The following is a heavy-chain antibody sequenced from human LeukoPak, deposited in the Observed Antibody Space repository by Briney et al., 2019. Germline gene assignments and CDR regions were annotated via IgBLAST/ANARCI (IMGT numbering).Heavy chain of an antibody. CDR2: ISGSGGST. V-gene: IGHV3-23*01. D-gene: IGHD3-10*01. Sequence: GGSLRLSCAASGFTFSSYAMSWVRQAPGKALEWVSAISGSGGSTYYADSVKGRFTIPRDNSKNTLYLQMNSLRAEDTAVYYCAKAPGRYYYYYMDVWGKGTTVTVSS. J-gene: IGHJ6*03. CDR3: AKAPGRYYYYYMDV. CDR1: GFTFSSYA.